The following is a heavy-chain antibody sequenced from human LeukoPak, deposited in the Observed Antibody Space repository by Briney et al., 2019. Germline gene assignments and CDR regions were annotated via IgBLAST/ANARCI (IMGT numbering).Heavy chain of an antibody. Sequence: GASVKVSCKASGYTFTSHYMHWVRQAPGQGLEWMGLINPSGSSTLYAQKFQGRVTMTRDMSTTTDYMELSSLRSEDTAVYYCAKWRRGGWSLDYWGQGTLVTVSS. V-gene: IGHV1-46*01. CDR1: GYTFTSHY. J-gene: IGHJ4*02. CDR2: INPSGSST. CDR3: AKWRRGGWSLDY. D-gene: IGHD6-19*01.